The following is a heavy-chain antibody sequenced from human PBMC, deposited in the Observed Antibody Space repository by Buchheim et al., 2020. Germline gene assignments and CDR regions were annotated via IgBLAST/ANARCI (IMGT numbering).Heavy chain of an antibody. Sequence: EVQLVESGGGLVQPGGSLRLSCAASGFTFSSYWMSWVRQAPGKGLEWVANIKQDGSEKYYVDSVKGRFTISRENAKNSLYLQMNSLRAEDTAVYYCAREALEMMYVFGFDYWGQGTL. J-gene: IGHJ4*02. CDR2: IKQDGSEK. CDR1: GFTFSSYW. CDR3: AREALEMMYVFGFDY. V-gene: IGHV3-7*04. D-gene: IGHD3-3*01.